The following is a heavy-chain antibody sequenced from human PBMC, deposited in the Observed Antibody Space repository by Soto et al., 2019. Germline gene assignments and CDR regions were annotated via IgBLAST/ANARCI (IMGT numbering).Heavy chain of an antibody. D-gene: IGHD2-21*01. J-gene: IGHJ4*02. CDR3: AGDSARTLDY. CDR2: INHSGST. Sequence: QVQLQQWGAGLLKPSETLSLTCAVYGGSFSGYYWSWIRQPPGKGLEWIGEINHSGSTNYNPALKSRVTISVDTYKNQFSLKLSSVTAADTAAYYCAGDSARTLDYWGQGTLVTVSS. CDR1: GGSFSGYY. V-gene: IGHV4-34*01.